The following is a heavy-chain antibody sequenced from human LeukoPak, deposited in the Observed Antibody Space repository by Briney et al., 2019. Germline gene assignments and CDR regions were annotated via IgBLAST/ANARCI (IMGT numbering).Heavy chain of an antibody. Sequence: PGGSLRLSCVASGFTLSNYAMHWVRQAPGKGLEWVAVISKEDTDKFYADSVKGRFTLSRDKSKNTLYLQMTSLRAEDTAVYYCATDQAGDPYYYYYIDVWGKGTTVTVSS. CDR3: ATDQAGDPYYYYYIDV. J-gene: IGHJ6*03. V-gene: IGHV3-30*04. CDR2: ISKEDTDK. CDR1: GFTLSNYA. D-gene: IGHD7-27*01.